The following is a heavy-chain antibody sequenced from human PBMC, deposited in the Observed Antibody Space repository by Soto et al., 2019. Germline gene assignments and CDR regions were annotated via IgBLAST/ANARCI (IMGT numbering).Heavy chain of an antibody. CDR1: GYTFTSYA. V-gene: IGHV1-3*01. D-gene: IGHD3-10*01. J-gene: IGHJ6*02. CDR2: ISAGNGNT. CDR3: ARDSLGFGYYYYGMDV. Sequence: ASVKVSCKASGYTFTSYAMHWVRQAPGQRLEWMGWISAGNGNTKYSQKFQGRVTITRDTSASTAYKELSSLRSEDTAVYYCARDSLGFGYYYYGMDVWGQGTTVTVSS.